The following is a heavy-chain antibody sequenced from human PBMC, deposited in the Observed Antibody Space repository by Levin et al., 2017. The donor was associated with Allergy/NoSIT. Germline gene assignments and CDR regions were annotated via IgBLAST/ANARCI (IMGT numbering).Heavy chain of an antibody. CDR3: ARLPTYDYVWGSPGDY. Sequence: ASVKVSCKASGYTFTGYYMHWVRQAPGQGLEWMGWINPNSGGTNHAQKFQGRVTMTRDTSISTAYMELSRLRSDDTAVYYSARLPTYDYVWGSPGDYWGQGTLVTVSS. CDR2: INPNSGGT. V-gene: IGHV1-2*02. D-gene: IGHD3-16*01. J-gene: IGHJ4*02. CDR1: GYTFTGYY.